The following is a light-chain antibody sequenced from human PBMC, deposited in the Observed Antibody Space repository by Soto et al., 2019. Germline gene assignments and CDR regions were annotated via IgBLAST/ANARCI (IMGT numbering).Light chain of an antibody. V-gene: IGKV1-5*01. CDR1: QTIMTY. Sequence: DIQMTQSQYSLCAAVVDEVTITCRASQTIMTYLNWYQLKPGKPPRLLIYAASSLQSGVPSRFSGSGAGTKFTLTIASLQPDDFATSYCQHYNSYSEAFGQGTKVDIK. CDR3: QHYNSYSEA. CDR2: AAS. J-gene: IGKJ1*01.